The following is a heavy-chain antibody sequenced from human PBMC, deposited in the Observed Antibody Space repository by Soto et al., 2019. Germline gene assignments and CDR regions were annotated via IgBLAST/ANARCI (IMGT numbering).Heavy chain of an antibody. CDR3: SISNSYGRGDF. D-gene: IGHD4-17*01. CDR2: IIPVFGTT. V-gene: IGHV1-69*01. CDR1: GGTLNSYT. J-gene: IGHJ4*02. Sequence: QVQLVQSGAEVKNPGSSVRVSCKASGGTLNSYTISWVRQAPGQGLEWMGGIIPVFGTTDYAQKVQGRVTITADQSTCTAYLDLFGLRSEDTAIDYCSISNSYGRGDFWGQGTLVTVSS.